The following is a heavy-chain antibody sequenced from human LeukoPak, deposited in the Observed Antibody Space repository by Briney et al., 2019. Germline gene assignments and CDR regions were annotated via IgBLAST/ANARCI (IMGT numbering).Heavy chain of an antibody. CDR1: GGSISSMNG. CDR3: ARIKQQLVRQPRRSPYSYYGMDV. Sequence: SETLSLTCAVSGGSISSMNGWSWVSQPPGKGLDRIGEICHSVITNYNPSLKSRVTISVDKPKNQFSLKLSSVTAADTAVYYCARIKQQLVRQPRRSPYSYYGMDVWGQGTTVTVSS. D-gene: IGHD6-13*01. J-gene: IGHJ6*02. CDR2: ICHSVIT. V-gene: IGHV4-4*02.